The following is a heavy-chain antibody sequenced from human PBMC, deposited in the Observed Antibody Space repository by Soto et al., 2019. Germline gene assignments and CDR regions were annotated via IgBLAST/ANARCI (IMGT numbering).Heavy chain of an antibody. CDR2: IYYSGST. CDR3: ARHIGSSWYSYYYYYGMDV. Sequence: SDTLSLTCTVSGGSISSSSYYWGWIRQPPGKGLEWIGSIYYSGSTYYNPSLKSRVTISVDTSKNQFSLKLSSVTAADTAVYYCARHIGSSWYSYYYYYGMDVWGQGTTVT. J-gene: IGHJ6*02. CDR1: GGSISSSSYY. D-gene: IGHD6-13*01. V-gene: IGHV4-39*01.